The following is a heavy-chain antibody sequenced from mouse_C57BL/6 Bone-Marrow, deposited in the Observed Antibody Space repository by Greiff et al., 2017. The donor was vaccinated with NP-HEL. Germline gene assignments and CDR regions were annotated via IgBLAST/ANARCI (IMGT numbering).Heavy chain of an antibody. Sequence: VQLQQPGAELVMPGASVKLSCKASGYTFTSYWMHWVKQRPGQGLEWIGEIDPSDSYTNYNQKFKCKSTLTVDKSSSTAYMQLSSLTSEDSAVYYCARSNYYYAMDYWGQGTSVTVSS. J-gene: IGHJ4*01. V-gene: IGHV1-69*01. CDR3: ARSNYYYAMDY. CDR1: GYTFTSYW. CDR2: IDPSDSYT.